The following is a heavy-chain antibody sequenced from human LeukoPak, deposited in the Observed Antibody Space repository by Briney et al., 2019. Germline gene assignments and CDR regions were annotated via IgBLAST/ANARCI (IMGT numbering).Heavy chain of an antibody. D-gene: IGHD3-3*01. Sequence: GASVKVSCKASGYTFTSYDINWVRQATGQGLEWMGWMNPNSGNTGYAQKFQGRVTMTRNTSISTAYMELSSLRSEDTAVYYCERVYYDFWSGYLDAFDIWGQGTMVTVSS. CDR2: MNPNSGNT. V-gene: IGHV1-8*01. CDR1: GYTFTSYD. CDR3: ERVYYDFWSGYLDAFDI. J-gene: IGHJ3*02.